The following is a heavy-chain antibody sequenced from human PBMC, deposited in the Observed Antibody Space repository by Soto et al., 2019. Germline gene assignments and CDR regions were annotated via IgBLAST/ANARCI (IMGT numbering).Heavy chain of an antibody. CDR2: ISGSGGDT. J-gene: IGHJ4*02. CDR3: AKGLEYYYDTTGYYS. CDR1: GFTFSSYA. V-gene: IGHV3-23*01. D-gene: IGHD3-22*01. Sequence: EVQLSESGGGLVQPGGSLRLSCAASGFTFSSYAMTWVRQAPGKGLEWVSGISGSGGDTYYADSVKGRFTISRDNSKNTLYLQMNSLRAEDTAVYYGAKGLEYYYDTTGYYSWGQGTLVTVSS.